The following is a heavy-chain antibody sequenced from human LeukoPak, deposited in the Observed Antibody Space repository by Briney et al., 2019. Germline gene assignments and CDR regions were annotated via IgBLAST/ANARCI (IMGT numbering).Heavy chain of an antibody. CDR3: ARGSYYDSSGYYPTCFDY. CDR1: GGTFSSYA. D-gene: IGHD3-22*01. Sequence: GSSVKVSCKASGGTFSSYAISWVRQAPGQWLEWMGGIIPIFGTANYAQKFQGRVTITADESTSTAYMELSSLRSEDTAVYYCARGSYYDSSGYYPTCFDYWGQGTLVTVSS. J-gene: IGHJ4*02. V-gene: IGHV1-69*01. CDR2: IIPIFGTA.